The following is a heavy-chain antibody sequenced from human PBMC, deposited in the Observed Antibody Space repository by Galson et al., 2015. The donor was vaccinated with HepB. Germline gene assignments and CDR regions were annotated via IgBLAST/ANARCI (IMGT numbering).Heavy chain of an antibody. V-gene: IGHV4-34*01. Sequence: LSLTCDVYGGSFSAYYWSWIRQPPGKGLEWIGELHPSGSVYYNPSLAGRVTISGDTSKRQFSLNLISVTAPDTALYYCARGGDAYKVGNYWGQGTLVTVSS. CDR1: GGSFSAYY. CDR2: LHPSGSV. J-gene: IGHJ4*02. D-gene: IGHD5-24*01. CDR3: ARGGDAYKVGNY.